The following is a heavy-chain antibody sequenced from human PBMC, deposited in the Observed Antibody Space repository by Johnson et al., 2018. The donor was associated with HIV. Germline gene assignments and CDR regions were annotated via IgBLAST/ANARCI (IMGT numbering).Heavy chain of an antibody. V-gene: IGHV3-30-3*01. D-gene: IGHD3-3*01. CDR2: ISYDGSNK. Sequence: QVQLVESGGGVVQPGRSLRLSCAASGFTFSSYAVHWVRQAPGKGLEWVAVISYDGSNKYYADSVKGRFTISRDNSKNTLHLQMNSLSAEDTAIYYCASPPSGYDFWDGPNIFDVWGQGTMVSVAS. J-gene: IGHJ3*01. CDR1: GFTFSSYA. CDR3: ASPPSGYDFWDGPNIFDV.